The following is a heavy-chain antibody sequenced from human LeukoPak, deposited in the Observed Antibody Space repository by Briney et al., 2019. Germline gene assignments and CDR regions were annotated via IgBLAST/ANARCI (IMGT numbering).Heavy chain of an antibody. CDR2: TSRSSGA. CDR3: AQGGYFAFDM. J-gene: IGHJ3*02. D-gene: IGHD2-2*03. V-gene: IGHV3-23*01. Sequence: PGGSLRLSCAASGFTFSSYAMSWVRQAPGKGLEWVSGTSRSSGAHYTDSVKGRFTISRDNSKGTLCLQMDSLRAEDTAVYYCAQGGYFAFDMWGQGTMVTVSS. CDR1: GFTFSSYA.